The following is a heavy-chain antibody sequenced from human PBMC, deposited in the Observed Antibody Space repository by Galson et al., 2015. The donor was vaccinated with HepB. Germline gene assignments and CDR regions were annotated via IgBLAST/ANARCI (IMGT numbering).Heavy chain of an antibody. D-gene: IGHD6-13*01. J-gene: IGHJ4*02. CDR2: IRYDGSNK. V-gene: IGHV3-30*02. CDR1: GFTFSSYG. Sequence: SLRLSCAASGFTFSSYGMHWVRQAPGKGLEWVAFIRYDGSNKYYADSVKGRFTISRDNSKNTLYLQMNSLRAEDTAVYYCAKSPYSRAVYYFDYWGQGTLVTVSS. CDR3: AKSPYSRAVYYFDY.